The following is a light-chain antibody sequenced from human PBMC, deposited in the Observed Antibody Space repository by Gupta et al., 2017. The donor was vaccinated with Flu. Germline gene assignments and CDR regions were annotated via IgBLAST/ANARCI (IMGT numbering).Light chain of an antibody. CDR3: QQYNSYPYT. CDR2: KGS. Sequence: SPSTLSASVGDRVTITCRATPTISRWLAWYQQKPGKDANLLNYKGSSLDSWVPSRYSGSGSGTEFTLTISSLQPDDFATYYCQQYNSYPYTFGQGTKLDIK. CDR1: PTISRW. V-gene: IGKV1-5*03. J-gene: IGKJ2*01.